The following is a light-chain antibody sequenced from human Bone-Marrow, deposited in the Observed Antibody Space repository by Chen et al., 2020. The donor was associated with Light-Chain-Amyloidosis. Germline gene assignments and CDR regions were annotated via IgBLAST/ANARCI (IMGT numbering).Light chain of an antibody. Sequence: SSELTQPPSVSVSPGTTARITCSGDDLPTKYAYWYQQKPGQAPVLVIHRDTERPSGISERFSGSSSGTTATLTISGVKAEDEADYHCQSADSSGTYEVIFGGGTKLTVL. CDR1: DLPTKY. J-gene: IGLJ2*01. V-gene: IGLV3-25*03. CDR2: RDT. CDR3: QSADSSGTYEVI.